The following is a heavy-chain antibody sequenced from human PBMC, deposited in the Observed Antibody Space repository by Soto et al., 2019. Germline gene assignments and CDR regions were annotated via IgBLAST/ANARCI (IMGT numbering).Heavy chain of an antibody. D-gene: IGHD2-2*03. CDR1: QFTFGGLG. CDR3: VSWMSAHFDY. V-gene: IGHV3-23*01. Sequence: VLLLESGGGFVQPGGSVRLSCAAPQFTFGGLGLSWVRQSQGRGLEWVATISRDEDNTHYADSVNGRFTISKDRSTNTLHLHMASLRAEDTAMYYCVSWMSAHFDYWGRGTLVTVSS. J-gene: IGHJ4*02. CDR2: ISRDEDNT.